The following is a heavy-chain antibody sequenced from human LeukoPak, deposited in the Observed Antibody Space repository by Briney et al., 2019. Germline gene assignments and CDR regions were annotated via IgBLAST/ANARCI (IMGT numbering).Heavy chain of an antibody. CDR2: IYTSRST. D-gene: IGHD1-26*01. J-gene: IGHJ4*02. V-gene: IGHV4-4*07. CDR3: ARASSGTYYYFDY. Sequence: KNSETLSHTCTVCGGSLSRYLWSCVSDPAGGGGEGIGLIYTSRSTNYNHSLRSRVTMSVDTSKNQFSLKLSSVTAAGTAVYYCARASSGTYYYFDYWGKGTLVTVSP. CDR1: GGSLSRYL.